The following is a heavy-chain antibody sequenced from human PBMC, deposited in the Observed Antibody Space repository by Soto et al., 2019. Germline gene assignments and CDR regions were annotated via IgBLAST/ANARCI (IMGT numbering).Heavy chain of an antibody. CDR2: IIHIFGTA. Sequence: QVQLVQSGAEVKKPGSSVKVSCKASGGTFSSYAISWVRQAPGQGLEWMGGIIHIFGTADYAQKFQGRVTITEDESTSTAYMELSSLRSEDTAVYYCASHSGSSPEGRYYYGMDVWGQGTTVTVSS. V-gene: IGHV1-69*12. CDR1: GGTFSSYA. D-gene: IGHD1-26*01. J-gene: IGHJ6*02. CDR3: ASHSGSSPEGRYYYGMDV.